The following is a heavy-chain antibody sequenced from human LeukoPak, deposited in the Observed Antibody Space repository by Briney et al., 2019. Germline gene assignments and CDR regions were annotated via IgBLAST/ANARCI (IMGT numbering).Heavy chain of an antibody. Sequence: GSLRLSCAASGFTFSSYSMNWVRQAPGKGLEWVSSISSSSSYIYYADSAKGRFTISRDNAKNSLYLQMNSLRAEDTAVYYCARAPGMATTGNFDYWGQGTLVTVSS. CDR3: ARAPGMATTGNFDY. J-gene: IGHJ4*02. D-gene: IGHD5-24*01. CDR2: ISSSSSYI. CDR1: GFTFSSYS. V-gene: IGHV3-21*01.